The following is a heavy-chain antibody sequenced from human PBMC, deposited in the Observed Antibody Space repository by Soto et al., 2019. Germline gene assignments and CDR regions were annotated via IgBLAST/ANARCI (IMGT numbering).Heavy chain of an antibody. CDR2: INSDGSST. D-gene: IGHD2-8*01. CDR3: AREVVCTNGVCYSKDYYYYGMDV. Sequence: QQSQTLSLTCAASGFTFSSYWMHWVRQAPGKGLVWVSRINSDGSSTSYADSVKGRFTISRDNAKNTLYLQMNSLRAEDTAVYYCAREVVCTNGVCYSKDYYYYGMDVWGQGTTVTVSS. V-gene: IGHV3-74*01. J-gene: IGHJ6*02. CDR1: GFTFSSYW.